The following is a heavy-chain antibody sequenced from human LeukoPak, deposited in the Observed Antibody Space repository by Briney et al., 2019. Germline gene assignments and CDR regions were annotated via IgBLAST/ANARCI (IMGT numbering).Heavy chain of an antibody. Sequence: GGSLRLSCVASGLTFSSSWMNWVPQAPGKGLEWVANINPAGSQKDYVDSVKGRFTISRDNAKNSVFLQMNSLRAEDTAVYYCARYSGSFPGWLDPWGQGTLVTVSS. V-gene: IGHV3-7*01. J-gene: IGHJ5*02. CDR2: INPAGSQK. D-gene: IGHD1-26*01. CDR1: GLTFSSSW. CDR3: ARYSGSFPGWLDP.